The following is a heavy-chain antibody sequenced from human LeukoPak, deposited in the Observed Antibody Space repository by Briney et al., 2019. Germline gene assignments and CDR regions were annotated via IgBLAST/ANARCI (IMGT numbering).Heavy chain of an antibody. CDR1: GYTFTSYG. CDR3: ARNNWPHYYDSSGYDN. Sequence: ASVKVSCKASGYTFTSYGISWVRQAPGQGLEWMGWINAGNGNTKYSQKFQGRVTITRDTSASTAYMELSSLRSEDTAVYYCARNNWPHYYDSSGYDNWGQGTLVTVSS. CDR2: INAGNGNT. J-gene: IGHJ4*02. V-gene: IGHV1-3*01. D-gene: IGHD3-22*01.